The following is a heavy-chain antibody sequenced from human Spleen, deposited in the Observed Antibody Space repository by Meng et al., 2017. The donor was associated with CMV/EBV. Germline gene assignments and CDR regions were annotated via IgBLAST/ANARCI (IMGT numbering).Heavy chain of an antibody. D-gene: IGHD6-19*01. V-gene: IGHV3-23*01. Sequence: SCKASGGTFSSYAISWVRRPPGKGLEWVSAISGSGGSTYSADSVKGRFTISRDNSKNTLYLQMSSLRAEDTAVYYCAKDIKRWEAGTFDYWGQGTLVTVSS. CDR3: AKDIKRWEAGTFDY. CDR2: ISGSGGST. J-gene: IGHJ4*02. CDR1: GGTFSSYA.